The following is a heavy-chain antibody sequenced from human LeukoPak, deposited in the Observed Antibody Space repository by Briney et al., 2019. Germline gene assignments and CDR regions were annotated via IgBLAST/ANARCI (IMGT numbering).Heavy chain of an antibody. J-gene: IGHJ4*02. Sequence: PGGSLRLSCAASGFTFGNAWMTWVRQAPGKGLEWVSFITWNSGRIGYADSVKGRFTISRDNAKNSLYLQMNSLRAEDTALYYCAKDRIAVAGGGVGLDYWGQGALVTVSS. CDR2: ITWNSGRI. D-gene: IGHD6-19*01. CDR1: GFTFGNAW. V-gene: IGHV3-9*01. CDR3: AKDRIAVAGGGVGLDY.